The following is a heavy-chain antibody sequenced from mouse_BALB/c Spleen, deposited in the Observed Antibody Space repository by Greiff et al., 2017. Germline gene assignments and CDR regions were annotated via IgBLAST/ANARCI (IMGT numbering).Heavy chain of an antibody. Sequence: VQRVESGPGLVQPSQSLSITCTVSGFSLTSYGVHWVRQSPGKGLEWLGVIWSGGSTDYNAAFISRLSISKDNSKSQVFFKMNSLQANDTAIYYCARNFYGSYSWFAYWGQGTLVTVSA. V-gene: IGHV2-2*02. CDR1: GFSLTSYG. CDR3: ARNFYGSYSWFAY. J-gene: IGHJ3*01. D-gene: IGHD1-1*02. CDR2: IWSGGST.